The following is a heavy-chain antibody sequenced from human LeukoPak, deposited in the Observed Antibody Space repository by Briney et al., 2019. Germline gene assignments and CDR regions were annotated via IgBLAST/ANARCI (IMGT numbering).Heavy chain of an antibody. CDR1: GFTVSSNY. J-gene: IGHJ4*02. D-gene: IGHD5-18*01. Sequence: GGSLRLSCAASGFTVSSNYMSWVRQAPGKGLEWVSVIYSGGSTFYADSVKGRFTISRDNSKNTMYLQMNSLRAEDTAVYYCARDHEYSYGFSYYFDSWGQGTLVTVSS. CDR2: IYSGGST. CDR3: ARDHEYSYGFSYYFDS. V-gene: IGHV3-66*01.